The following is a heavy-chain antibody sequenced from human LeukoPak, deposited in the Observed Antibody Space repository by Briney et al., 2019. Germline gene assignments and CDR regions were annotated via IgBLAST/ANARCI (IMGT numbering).Heavy chain of an antibody. J-gene: IGHJ4*02. Sequence: ASVKVSCKASGYTFTNYYMHWVRQAPGQGLEWMGWISAYNGNTNYAQKLQGRVTMTTDTSTSTAYMELRSLRSDDTAVYYCARGSPGTDYRLFDYWGQGTLVTVSS. D-gene: IGHD3-10*01. V-gene: IGHV1-18*04. CDR3: ARGSPGTDYRLFDY. CDR1: GYTFTNYY. CDR2: ISAYNGNT.